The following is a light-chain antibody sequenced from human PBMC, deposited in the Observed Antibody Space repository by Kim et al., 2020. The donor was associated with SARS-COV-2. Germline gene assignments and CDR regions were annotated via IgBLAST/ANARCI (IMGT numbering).Light chain of an antibody. CDR3: MKTLQNTLLT. V-gene: IGKV2-28*01. CDR1: QGRLLSNGDNY. J-gene: IGKJ4*01. Sequence: AAISCMSSQGRLLSNGDNYLDWYLQKAEQSPQLLFYLGSNRACGVPDRFSGNGSGTDFTLKISRVEAEDVGVYYCMKTLQNTLLTFGGGTKVDIK. CDR2: LGS.